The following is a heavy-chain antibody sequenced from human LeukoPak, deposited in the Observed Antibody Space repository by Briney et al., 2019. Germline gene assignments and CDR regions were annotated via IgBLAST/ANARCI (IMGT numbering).Heavy chain of an antibody. CDR3: VRDYCGGDCYPFDY. D-gene: IGHD2-21*02. CDR1: GFTFGDYG. Sequence: SGGSLRLSCAVSGFTFGDYGMSWVRQAPGKGLEWVSGINWNGGSTGYADSVKGRFTISRDNAKKPLYLKMNSLRGEDTAFYYCVRDYCGGDCYPFDYWGQGTLVTVSS. CDR2: INWNGGST. J-gene: IGHJ4*02. V-gene: IGHV3-20*04.